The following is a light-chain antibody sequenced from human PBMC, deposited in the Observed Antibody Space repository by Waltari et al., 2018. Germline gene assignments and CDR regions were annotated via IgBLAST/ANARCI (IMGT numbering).Light chain of an antibody. J-gene: IGKJ1*01. Sequence: EIVLTQSPGTLSLSPGERAILSCRASQFISRNALAWYHRKPGQAPRLLIYVVSIRATGVSDRFSGSGSGMDFTLTIRRLEPEDFAVYYCQQYGSSPATFGQGTKVEIK. CDR3: QQYGSSPAT. CDR2: VVS. V-gene: IGKV3-20*01. CDR1: QFISRNA.